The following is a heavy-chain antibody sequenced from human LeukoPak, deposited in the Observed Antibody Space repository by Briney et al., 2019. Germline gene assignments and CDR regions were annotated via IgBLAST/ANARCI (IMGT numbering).Heavy chain of an antibody. Sequence: SETLSLTCAVYGGSFSGYYWSWIGQPPGKGLEWIGEINHSGSTNYNPSLKSRVTISVDTSKNQFSLKLSSVTAADTAVYYCARAPSIALRNWFDPWGQGTLVTVSS. CDR2: INHSGST. J-gene: IGHJ5*02. CDR1: GGSFSGYY. D-gene: IGHD6-6*01. CDR3: ARAPSIALRNWFDP. V-gene: IGHV4-34*01.